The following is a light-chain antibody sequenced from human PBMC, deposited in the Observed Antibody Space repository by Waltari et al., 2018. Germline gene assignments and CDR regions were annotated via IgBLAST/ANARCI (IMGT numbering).Light chain of an antibody. Sequence: DIVMTQSPDSLAVSLGERATINCKSSQSILYSSNSKNYLAWYQHKPGQPPKLLIYWASTPASGVPDRFSGRGSGTDFPLTISSLQAEDVAIYYCQQYYSIPYTFGQGTKLEIK. J-gene: IGKJ2*01. CDR3: QQYYSIPYT. CDR2: WAS. V-gene: IGKV4-1*01. CDR1: QSILYSSNSKNY.